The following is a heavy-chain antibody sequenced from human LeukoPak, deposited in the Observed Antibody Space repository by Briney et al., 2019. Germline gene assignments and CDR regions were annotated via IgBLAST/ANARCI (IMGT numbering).Heavy chain of an antibody. D-gene: IGHD6-19*01. J-gene: IGHJ4*02. CDR3: AKDRVAVAGHFDY. CDR1: GFTFSSYA. Sequence: PGGSLRLSCEASGFTFSSYAMSWVRQAPRKGLEWVSAISGSGGSTYYADSVKGRFTISRDNSKNTLYLQMNSLRAEDTAVYYCAKDRVAVAGHFDYWGQGTLVTVSS. V-gene: IGHV3-23*01. CDR2: ISGSGGST.